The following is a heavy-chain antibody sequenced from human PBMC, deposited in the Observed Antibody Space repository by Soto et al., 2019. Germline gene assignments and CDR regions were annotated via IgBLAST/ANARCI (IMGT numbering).Heavy chain of an antibody. J-gene: IGHJ5*02. CDR2: ISGSGGST. Sequence: PGGSLRLSCAASGFTFSSYAMSWVRQAPGEGLEWVSAISGSGGSTYYADSVKGRFTISRDNSKNTLYLQMNSLRAEDTAVYYCAKDQGYQLLFGWFDPWGQGTLVTVSS. V-gene: IGHV3-23*01. CDR1: GFTFSSYA. CDR3: AKDQGYQLLFGWFDP. D-gene: IGHD2-2*01.